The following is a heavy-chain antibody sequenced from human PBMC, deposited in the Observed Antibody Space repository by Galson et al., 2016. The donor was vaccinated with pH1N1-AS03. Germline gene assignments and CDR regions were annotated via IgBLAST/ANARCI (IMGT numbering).Heavy chain of an antibody. Sequence: CAASGFTFSTYGMHWVRQAPGKGLEWVAFVRYDVNNKYYADSVKGRFTISRDNSKNTLYLQMNSLRAEDTAVYYCAKDPRSYCSGGACFGYFHYWGQGTLVTVSS. D-gene: IGHD2-15*01. CDR3: AKDPRSYCSGGACFGYFHY. CDR1: GFTFSTYG. CDR2: VRYDVNNK. V-gene: IGHV3-30*02. J-gene: IGHJ4*02.